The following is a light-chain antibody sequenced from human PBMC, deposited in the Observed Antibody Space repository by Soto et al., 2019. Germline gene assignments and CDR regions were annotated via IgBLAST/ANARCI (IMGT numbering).Light chain of an antibody. J-gene: IGLJ1*01. CDR1: SSDVGGYNY. CDR3: CSYAGSSTFSYV. CDR2: EGS. Sequence: QSALTQPRSVSGSPGQSVAISCTGTSSDVGGYNYVSWYQQHPGKAPKLMIYEGSKRPSGVSNRFSGSKSGNTASLTISGLQAEDEADYYCCSYAGSSTFSYVFGTGTKLTVL. V-gene: IGLV2-23*01.